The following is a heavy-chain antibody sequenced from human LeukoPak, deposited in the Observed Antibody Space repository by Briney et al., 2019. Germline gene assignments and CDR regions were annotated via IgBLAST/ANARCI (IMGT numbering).Heavy chain of an antibody. D-gene: IGHD3/OR15-3a*01. V-gene: IGHV3-7*01. CDR2: IKQDGSEK. CDR1: GFIFSSYW. J-gene: IGHJ6*02. CDR3: ASIPSPDFGYYYYGMDV. Sequence: PGGSLRLSCAASGFIFSSYWMSWVRQAPGKGLEWVANIKQDGSEKSYVASVKGRFTISRDNAKNSLYLQMNSLRAEDTAVYYCASIPSPDFGYYYYGMDVWGQGTTVTVSS.